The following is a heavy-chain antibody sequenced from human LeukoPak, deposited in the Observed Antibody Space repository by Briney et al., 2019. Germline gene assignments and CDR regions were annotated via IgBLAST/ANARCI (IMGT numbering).Heavy chain of an antibody. V-gene: IGHV3-74*01. J-gene: IGHJ4*02. CDR2: INSEGSST. CDR3: ARAAVIAGGSAY. D-gene: IGHD6-13*01. CDR1: GFTFSSPW. Sequence: GGSLRLSCAASGFTFSSPWMHWVRQAPGKGLVWVSRINSEGSSTTYADSVKGRFTISRDNAKNTLYLQMNSLRAEDTAVYYCARAAVIAGGSAYWGQGTLVTVSS.